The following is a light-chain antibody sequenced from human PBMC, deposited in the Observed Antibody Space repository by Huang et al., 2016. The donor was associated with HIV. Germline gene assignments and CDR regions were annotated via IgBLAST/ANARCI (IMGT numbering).Light chain of an antibody. CDR3: QQYYTTPRT. CDR1: QSILYVSNNKNY. V-gene: IGKV4-1*01. CDR2: WAS. Sequence: DIVMTQSPDSLAVSLGERATINCKSGQSILYVSNNKNYLAWYQQKPGQPPKLLIYWASTRESGVPDRFSGSGSATDFTLTISSLQAEDVAVYYCQQYYTTPRTFGQGTKVEI. J-gene: IGKJ1*01.